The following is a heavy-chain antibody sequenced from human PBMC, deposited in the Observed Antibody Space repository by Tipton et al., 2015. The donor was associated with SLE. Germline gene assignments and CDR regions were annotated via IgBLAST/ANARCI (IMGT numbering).Heavy chain of an antibody. CDR3: ARYNVAPGAFDI. CDR2: IYYSGST. V-gene: IGHV4-61*05. D-gene: IGHD1-14*01. Sequence: TLSLTCTVSGGSISSSSYYWGWIRQPPGKGLEWIGYIYYSGSTNYNPSLKSRVTISVDTSKNQSSLKLSSVTAADTAVYYCARYNVAPGAFDIWGQGTMVTVSS. J-gene: IGHJ3*02. CDR1: GGSISSSSYY.